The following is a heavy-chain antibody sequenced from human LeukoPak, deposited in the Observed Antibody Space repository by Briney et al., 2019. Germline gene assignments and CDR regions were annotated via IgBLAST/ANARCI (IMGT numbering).Heavy chain of an antibody. V-gene: IGHV3-48*02. D-gene: IGHD3-22*01. CDR3: ARDYSSGYYDSSGYPP. J-gene: IGHJ4*02. Sequence: GGSLRLSCAASGFTFSSYSMNWVRQAPGKGLEWVSYISSSSSTIYYADSVEGRFTISRDNAKNSLYLQMNSLRDEDTAVYYCARDYSSGYYDSSGYPPWGQGTLVTVSS. CDR1: GFTFSSYS. CDR2: ISSSSSTI.